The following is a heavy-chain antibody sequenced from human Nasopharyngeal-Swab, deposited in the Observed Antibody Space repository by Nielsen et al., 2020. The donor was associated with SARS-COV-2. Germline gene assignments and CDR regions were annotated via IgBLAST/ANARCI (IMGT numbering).Heavy chain of an antibody. J-gene: IGHJ6*02. Sequence: GESLKISCTGSGYRFSTYWINWVRQMPGKLLEWMGIIYPGDSDTRYSPSFQGQVPTSVDKSITTAYLQWNSLKASDTATYFCAIDYGSGTYGLDVWGQGTRVTVSS. CDR1: GYRFSTYW. CDR3: AIDYGSGTYGLDV. CDR2: IYPGDSDT. D-gene: IGHD3-10*01. V-gene: IGHV5-51*01.